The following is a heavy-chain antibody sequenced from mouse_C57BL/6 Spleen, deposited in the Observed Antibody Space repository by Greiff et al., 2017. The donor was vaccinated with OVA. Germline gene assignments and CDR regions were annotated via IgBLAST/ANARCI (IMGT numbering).Heavy chain of an antibody. J-gene: IGHJ2*01. CDR1: GFTFSDYY. CDR3: ARGLYYDYDYYFDY. CDR2: INYDGSST. V-gene: IGHV5-16*01. Sequence: EVQLQESEGGLVQPGSSMKLSCTASGFTFSDYYMAWVRQVPEKGLEWVANINYDGSSTYYLDSLKSRFIISRDNAKNILYLQMSSLKSEDTATYYCARGLYYDYDYYFDYWGQGTTLTVSS. D-gene: IGHD2-4*01.